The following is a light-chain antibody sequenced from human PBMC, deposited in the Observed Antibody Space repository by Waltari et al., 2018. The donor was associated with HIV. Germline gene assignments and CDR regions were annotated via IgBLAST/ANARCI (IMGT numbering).Light chain of an antibody. CDR2: DVN. CDR3: CSYAGSYTYV. J-gene: IGLJ1*01. CDR1: RSDVGAYNY. Sequence: QSALTQPRSVSGSPGPSVTISCTGTRSDVGAYNYVSWYQQHPGKAPKLMIYDVNKRPSGVPDRFSGSKSGNTASLTISGLQAEDEADYYCCSYAGSYTYVFGTGTKVTVL. V-gene: IGLV2-11*01.